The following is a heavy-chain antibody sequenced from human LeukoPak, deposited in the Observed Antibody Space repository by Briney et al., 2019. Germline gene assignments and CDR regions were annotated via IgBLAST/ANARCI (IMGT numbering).Heavy chain of an antibody. J-gene: IGHJ3*02. CDR3: AVTGLYDSSGSDAFDI. CDR1: GYSFTNYW. CDR2: IYPGDSDT. Sequence: PGESLKISCKGSGYSFTNYWIGWVRQMPGKGLEWMGIIYPGDSDTRYSPAFQGQVTISADKSISTAYLQWSSLKASDTAMYYCAVTGLYDSSGSDAFDIWGQGTMVTVSS. D-gene: IGHD3-22*01. V-gene: IGHV5-51*01.